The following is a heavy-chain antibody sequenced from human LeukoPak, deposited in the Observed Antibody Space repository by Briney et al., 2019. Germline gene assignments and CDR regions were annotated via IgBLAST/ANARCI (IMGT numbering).Heavy chain of an antibody. CDR2: IYSGGST. CDR3: ARDPENLYDSSGYYFYYYYGMDV. CDR1: GFTVSSNY. V-gene: IGHV3-53*01. D-gene: IGHD3-22*01. J-gene: IGHJ6*02. Sequence: GGSLRLSCAASGFTVSSNYMSWVRQAPGKGLEWVSVIYSGGSTYYADSVKGRFTISRDNAKNSLYLQMNSLRAEDTAVYYCARDPENLYDSSGYYFYYYYGMDVWGQGTTVTVSS.